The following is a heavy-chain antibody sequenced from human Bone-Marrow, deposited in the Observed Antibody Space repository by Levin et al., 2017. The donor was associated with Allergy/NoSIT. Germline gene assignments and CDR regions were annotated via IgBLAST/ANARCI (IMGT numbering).Heavy chain of an antibody. Sequence: SQTLSLTCTVSGGSVSSGSYYWSWIRQPPGKGLEWIGYIYYSGSTNYNPSLKSRVTISVDTSKNQFSLKLSSVTAADTAVYYCAREYSSSWFLNWFDPWGQGTLVTVSS. CDR1: GGSVSSGSYY. CDR2: IYYSGST. CDR3: AREYSSSWFLNWFDP. V-gene: IGHV4-61*01. D-gene: IGHD6-13*01. J-gene: IGHJ5*02.